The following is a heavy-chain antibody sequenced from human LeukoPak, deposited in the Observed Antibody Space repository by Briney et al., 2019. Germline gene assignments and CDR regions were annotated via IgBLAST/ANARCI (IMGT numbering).Heavy chain of an antibody. V-gene: IGHV4-38-2*02. D-gene: IGHD1-26*01. Sequence: IPSETLSLTCTVSGYSISSGYYWGWIRQPPGKGLEWIGSIYHSGSTHYNPSLKSRVTISVDTSKNQFSLKLSSVTAADTVVYYCARYSGPAAHYYYYYGMDVWGQGTTVTVSS. J-gene: IGHJ6*02. CDR2: IYHSGST. CDR3: ARYSGPAAHYYYYYGMDV. CDR1: GYSISSGYY.